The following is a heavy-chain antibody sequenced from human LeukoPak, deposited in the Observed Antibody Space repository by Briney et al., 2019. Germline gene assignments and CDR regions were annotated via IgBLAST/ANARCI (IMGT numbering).Heavy chain of an antibody. J-gene: IGHJ3*02. Sequence: ASVKVSCKVSGYTLTELSMHWVRQAPGKGLEWMGGFDPEVGKTIYAQKFQGRVTMTRDTSISTAYMELSRLRSDDTAVYYCARDYTTKDAFDIWAKGQWSPSLQ. CDR1: GYTLTELS. CDR2: FDPEVGKT. D-gene: IGHD2/OR15-2a*01. V-gene: IGHV1-24*01. CDR3: ARDYTTKDAFDI.